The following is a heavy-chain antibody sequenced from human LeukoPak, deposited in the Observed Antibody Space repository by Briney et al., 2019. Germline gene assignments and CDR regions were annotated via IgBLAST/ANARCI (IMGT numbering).Heavy chain of an antibody. V-gene: IGHV5-51*01. CDR3: ARMGIVGATPFDY. CDR1: GYSFTSYW. CDR2: IYPGDSDT. D-gene: IGHD1-26*01. J-gene: IGHJ4*02. Sequence: GESPKISCKGPGYSFTSYWIGWVRQMPGKGLEWMGIIYPGDSDTRYSPPFQGQVTISADKSISTAYLQWSSLKASDTAMYYCARMGIVGATPFDYWGQGTLVTVSS.